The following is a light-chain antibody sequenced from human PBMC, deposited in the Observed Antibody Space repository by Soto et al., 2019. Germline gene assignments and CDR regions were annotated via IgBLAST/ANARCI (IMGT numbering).Light chain of an antibody. CDR3: QQYGSSGYT. J-gene: IGKJ2*01. V-gene: IGKV3-20*01. Sequence: EIVLTQSPGTLSLSPGERAILSCRASQSVSSSYLAWYQQKPGQAPRLLIYGASSRATGIPDRFSGSGSGTDFTLTINRLEPEDFAVYYCQQYGSSGYTFGQGTKLEIK. CDR1: QSVSSSY. CDR2: GAS.